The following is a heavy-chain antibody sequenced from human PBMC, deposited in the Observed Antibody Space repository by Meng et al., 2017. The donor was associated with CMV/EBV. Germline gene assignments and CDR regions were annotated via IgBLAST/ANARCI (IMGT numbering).Heavy chain of an antibody. CDR1: GYTFTGYY. CDR2: INPNSGGT. J-gene: IGHJ5*02. Sequence: ASVQVSCKASGYTFTGYYMHWVRQAPGQGLEWMGWINPNSGGTNYAQKSQGRVTMTRDTSISTAYMELSRLRSADTAVYYCARDVHCSSTSCYGGLFDPWGQGTLVTVSS. V-gene: IGHV1-2*02. CDR3: ARDVHCSSTSCYGGLFDP. D-gene: IGHD2-2*01.